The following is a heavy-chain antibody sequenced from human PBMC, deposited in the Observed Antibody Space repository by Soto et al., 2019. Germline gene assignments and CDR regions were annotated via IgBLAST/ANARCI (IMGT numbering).Heavy chain of an antibody. CDR1: GGSVNGYY. D-gene: IGHD3-10*01. V-gene: IGHV4-34*10. J-gene: IGHJ5*02. Sequence: PSETLSLTCAVYGGSVNGYYWNWIRQPPGKGLEWIGEINHTGGTHYNPSLKSRVTMSVDTSKNQFSLKLSSVTAADTAVYYCARVVLLWFGELPYNWFDPWGQGTLVTVSS. CDR3: ARVVLLWFGELPYNWFDP. CDR2: INHTGGT.